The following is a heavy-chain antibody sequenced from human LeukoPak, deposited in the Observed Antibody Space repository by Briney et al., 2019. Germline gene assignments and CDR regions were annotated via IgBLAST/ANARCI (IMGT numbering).Heavy chain of an antibody. CDR2: IYHTGST. V-gene: IGHV4-38-2*01. Sequence: PSETLSITCDVSGYSISTEFYWGWIRQPPGKGLEWIGTIYHTGSTYFTPSLKSRVTISLDTSKNQFSLKLTSVTAADTAVYYCGRYSSGWFSIDYWGQGTLVTVSS. D-gene: IGHD6-19*01. CDR3: GRYSSGWFSIDY. J-gene: IGHJ4*02. CDR1: GYSISTEFY.